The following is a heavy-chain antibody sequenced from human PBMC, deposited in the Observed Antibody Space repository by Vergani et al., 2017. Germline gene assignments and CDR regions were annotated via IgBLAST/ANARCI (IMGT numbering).Heavy chain of an antibody. CDR2: IWHDGGNK. V-gene: IGHV3-33*01. CDR3: VRDRYEGTSPYNGRLLGH. J-gene: IGHJ4*02. D-gene: IGHD1-1*01. CDR1: GFTVTNYA. Sequence: QVQLVESGGGVVQPGRSLRLSCVMSGFTVTNYAIFWVRQAPGKGLGWVSVIWHDGGNKHFADSVAGRFAISSDDSKKTVYLEMANLRAEDTALYYCVRDRYEGTSPYNGRLLGHWGQGTRVTVSS.